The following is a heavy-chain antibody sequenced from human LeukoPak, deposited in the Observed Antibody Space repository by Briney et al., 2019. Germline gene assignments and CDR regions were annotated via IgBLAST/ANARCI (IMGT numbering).Heavy chain of an antibody. D-gene: IGHD5-12*01. J-gene: IGHJ4*02. CDR3: ARDLDHIVATIQNDY. Sequence: ASVTVSCKASGGTFSSYAISWVRQAPGQGLEWMGWISAYNGNTNYAQKLQGRVTMTTDTSTSTAYMELRSLRSDDTAVYYCARDLDHIVATIQNDYWGQGTLVTVSS. V-gene: IGHV1-18*01. CDR2: ISAYNGNT. CDR1: GGTFSSYA.